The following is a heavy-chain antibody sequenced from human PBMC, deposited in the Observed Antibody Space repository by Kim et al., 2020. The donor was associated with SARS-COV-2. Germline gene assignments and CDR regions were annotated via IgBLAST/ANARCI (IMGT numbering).Heavy chain of an antibody. J-gene: IGHJ4*02. V-gene: IGHV5-51*01. D-gene: IGHD5-18*01. CDR3: ARGLQLWFDY. Sequence: DTRYRPPFQGQATISADKSISTAYLQWSSLKASDTAMYYCARGLQLWFDYWGQGPLVTVSS. CDR2: DT.